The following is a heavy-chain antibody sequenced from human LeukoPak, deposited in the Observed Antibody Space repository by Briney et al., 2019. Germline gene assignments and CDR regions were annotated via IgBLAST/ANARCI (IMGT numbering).Heavy chain of an antibody. CDR1: GFTFSDYY. CDR2: ISSSSSYT. J-gene: IGHJ4*02. D-gene: IGHD5-12*01. Sequence: NSGGSLRLPCAASGFTFSDYYMSWIRQAPGKGLEWVSYISSSSSYTNYADSVKGRFTISRDNAKNSLYLQMNSLRAEDTTVYYCTRGVATKPIDYWGQGTLVTVSS. V-gene: IGHV3-11*06. CDR3: TRGVATKPIDY.